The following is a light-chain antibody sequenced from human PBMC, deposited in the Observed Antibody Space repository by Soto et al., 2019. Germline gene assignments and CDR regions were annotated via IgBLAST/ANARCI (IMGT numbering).Light chain of an antibody. Sequence: EIVLTQSPGTLSLSLGDRATLSCRASQIISSSYLAWYQQKPGQAPRLLFYGASNRATGIPDRFSGSGSGTDFTLTISRLEPEDFAVYYCQQYGSSGTFGQGTKVDIK. CDR3: QQYGSSGT. J-gene: IGKJ1*01. CDR1: QIISSSY. CDR2: GAS. V-gene: IGKV3-20*01.